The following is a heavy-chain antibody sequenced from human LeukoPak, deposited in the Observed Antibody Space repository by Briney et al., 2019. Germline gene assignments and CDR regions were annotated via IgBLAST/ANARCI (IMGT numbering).Heavy chain of an antibody. V-gene: IGHV3-23*01. CDR2: ISGSGGST. J-gene: IGHJ4*02. D-gene: IGHD2-21*02. CDR3: TRLYLDYFDY. Sequence: GGSLRLSCAASGFTFSSYAMSWVRQAPGKGLEWVSAISGSGGSTYYADSVKGRFTISRDNSKNTLYLQMNSLKTEDTAVYYCTRLYLDYFDYWGQGTLVTVSS. CDR1: GFTFSSYA.